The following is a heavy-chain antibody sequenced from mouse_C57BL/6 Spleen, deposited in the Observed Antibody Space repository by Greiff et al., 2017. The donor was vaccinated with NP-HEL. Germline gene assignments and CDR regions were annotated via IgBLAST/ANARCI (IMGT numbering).Heavy chain of an antibody. CDR2: IHPNSGST. Sequence: VQLQQPGAELVKPGASVKLSCKASGYTFTSYWMHWVKQRPGQGLEWIGMIHPNSGSTNYNEKFKSKATLTVDKSSSTAYVQLSSLTSEDSAVYYCASGYDSSLYYFDYWGQGTTLTVSS. CDR1: GYTFTSYW. J-gene: IGHJ2*01. CDR3: ASGYDSSLYYFDY. V-gene: IGHV1-64*01. D-gene: IGHD1-1*01.